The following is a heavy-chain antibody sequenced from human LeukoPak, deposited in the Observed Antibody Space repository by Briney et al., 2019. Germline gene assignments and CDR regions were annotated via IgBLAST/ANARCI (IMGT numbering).Heavy chain of an antibody. CDR1: GYTFTGYY. D-gene: IGHD3-3*01. CDR2: INPNSGGT. V-gene: IGHV1-2*02. CDR3: ARSDYDFWSGYYSPYYFDY. Sequence: ASVKVSCKASGYTFTGYYMHWVRQAPGQGLEWMGWINPNSGGTNYAQKFQGRVTMTRDTSISTAYMELSRLRSDDTAVYYCARSDYDFWSGYYSPYYFDYWGQGTLVTVSS. J-gene: IGHJ4*02.